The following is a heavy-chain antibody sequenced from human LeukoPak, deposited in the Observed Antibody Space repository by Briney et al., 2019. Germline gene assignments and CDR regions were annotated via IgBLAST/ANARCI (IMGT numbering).Heavy chain of an antibody. CDR1: GFTFSSYE. CDR2: ISSSGDTI. V-gene: IGHV3-48*03. Sequence: GGSLRLSCAASGFTFSSYEMNWVRQAPGKGLEWVSYISSSGDTIHYADSVKGRFTISRDNAKNSLYLQMNSLRAEDTAVYYCARVGYCSSTSCYGDYYYYMDVWGKGTTVTISS. D-gene: IGHD2-2*01. CDR3: ARVGYCSSTSCYGDYYYYMDV. J-gene: IGHJ6*03.